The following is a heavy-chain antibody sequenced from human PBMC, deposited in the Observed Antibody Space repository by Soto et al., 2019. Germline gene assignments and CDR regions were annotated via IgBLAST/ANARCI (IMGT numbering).Heavy chain of an antibody. CDR1: GFTFSSYA. V-gene: IGHV3-30-3*01. D-gene: IGHD6-13*01. CDR3: ARPLHNSSWYLSVLGY. CDR2: ISYDGSNK. J-gene: IGHJ4*02. Sequence: QVQLVESGGGVVQPGRSLRLSCAASGFTFSSYAMHWVRQAPGKGLEWVAVISYDGSNKYYADSVKGRFTISRDNSKNTLYLQMNSLRAEDTAVYYCARPLHNSSWYLSVLGYWGQGTLVTVSS.